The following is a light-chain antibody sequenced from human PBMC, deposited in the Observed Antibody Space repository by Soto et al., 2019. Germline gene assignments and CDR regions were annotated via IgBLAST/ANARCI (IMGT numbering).Light chain of an antibody. CDR2: GAS. V-gene: IGKV3-20*01. J-gene: IGKJ2*01. Sequence: EIVLTQSPGTLTLSPGERATLSCRASQSVSSSYLAWYQQKPGQAPRLLIYGASSRATGIPDRFSGSGSGTDVTLTIIRLEHEDFAVYYCQQYGSSPPYTFGQGTKLEIK. CDR3: QQYGSSPPYT. CDR1: QSVSSSY.